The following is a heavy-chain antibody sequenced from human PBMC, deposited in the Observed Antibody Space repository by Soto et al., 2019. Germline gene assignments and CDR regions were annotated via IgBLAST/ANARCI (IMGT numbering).Heavy chain of an antibody. CDR3: ARLSFSDALDV. D-gene: IGHD6-25*01. Sequence: QVRLVQSGAEVRTPGASVKISCTASGYSFRSHGIQWVRQAAGQRLEWVGWSNGGNGFTKYSQEVQDRVSITRDTAASTVYMELRSLTSDDTAVYYCARLSFSDALDVWGQGTTVTVS. CDR2: SNGGNGFT. J-gene: IGHJ6*02. V-gene: IGHV1-3*02. CDR1: GYSFRSHG.